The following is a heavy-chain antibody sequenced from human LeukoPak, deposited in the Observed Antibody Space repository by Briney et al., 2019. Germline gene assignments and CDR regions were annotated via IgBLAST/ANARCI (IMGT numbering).Heavy chain of an antibody. Sequence: ASVKVSCKAFGYTFTSYYMHWVRQAPGQGLEGLGIINPMGVSTGYAQKFQGRVTMTRDTSTSIVYMELSSLRSEDTAVYYCARGGSYGHGYYFDYWGQGTLVTVSS. CDR2: INPMGVST. CDR1: GYTFTSYY. J-gene: IGHJ4*02. CDR3: ARGGSYGHGYYFDY. V-gene: IGHV1-46*01. D-gene: IGHD5-18*01.